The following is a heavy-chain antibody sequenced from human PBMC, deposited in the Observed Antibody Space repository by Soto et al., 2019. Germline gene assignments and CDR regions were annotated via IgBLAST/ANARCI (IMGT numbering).Heavy chain of an antibody. CDR3: ARRRIVVTTNFDY. CDR2: IFHTGST. Sequence: SETLSLTCNVSGGSISSSSYYWGWIRQPPGKGLEWIGHIFHTGSTYYNPSLKSRVTISVDTSKNQFSLKLSSVTATDTAVYYCARRRIVVTTNFDYWGQGTLVTVSS. CDR1: GGSISSSSYY. V-gene: IGHV4-39*01. D-gene: IGHD1-26*01. J-gene: IGHJ4*02.